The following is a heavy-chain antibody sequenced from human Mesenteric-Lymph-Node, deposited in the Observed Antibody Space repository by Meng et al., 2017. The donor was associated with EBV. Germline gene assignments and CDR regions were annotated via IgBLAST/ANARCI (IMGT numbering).Heavy chain of an antibody. CDR1: GGSVSGYS. J-gene: IGHJ5*02. CDR3: ARRLDGYCSGTACYGWGWFDP. CDR2: INHSGST. D-gene: IGHD2-2*01. V-gene: IGHV4-34*01. Sequence: QVEPQPCGAGLLKPPETLSPTCAVSGGSVSGYSWSWLRRPPGKGLEWIRKINHSGSTHYEPSLKSRVTTSVDTSKNQFSLKLSSVTAADTAVYYCARRLDGYCSGTACYGWGWFDPWGQGTLVTVSS.